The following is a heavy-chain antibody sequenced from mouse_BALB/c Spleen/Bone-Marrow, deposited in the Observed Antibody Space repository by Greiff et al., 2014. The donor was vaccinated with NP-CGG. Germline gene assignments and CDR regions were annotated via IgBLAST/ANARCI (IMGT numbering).Heavy chain of an antibody. CDR2: ISYSSST. J-gene: IGHJ4*01. D-gene: IGHD1-2*01. V-gene: IGHV3-2*02. CDR1: GYSITSDYA. CDR3: ARWDYGDYAMDY. Sequence: EVKLMESGPGLVKPSQSLSLTCTVTGYSITSDYAWNWIRQFQGNKLEWMGYISYSSSTNYNSSLKSRISITRDTSKNQFFLQLNSVTAEDTATYYCARWDYGDYAMDYWGQGTSVTVSS.